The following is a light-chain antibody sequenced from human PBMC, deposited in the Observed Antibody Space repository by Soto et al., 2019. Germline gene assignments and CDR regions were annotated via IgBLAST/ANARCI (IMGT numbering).Light chain of an antibody. Sequence: SYELTQPPSVSVAPGQTAKITCGGTYIGTKSVHWYQQKPGQAPALVVYDDSVRPSGIPERFSGSNSGNTATLTISRVEAGDEADYYCQVWDKISDHVVFGGGTQLTVL. CDR3: QVWDKISDHVV. V-gene: IGLV3-21*02. J-gene: IGLJ2*01. CDR2: DDS. CDR1: YIGTKS.